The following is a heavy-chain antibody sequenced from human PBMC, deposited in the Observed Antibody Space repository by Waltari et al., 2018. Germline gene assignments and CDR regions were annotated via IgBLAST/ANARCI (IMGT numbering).Heavy chain of an antibody. D-gene: IGHD3-22*01. J-gene: IGHJ4*02. CDR3: ARGGYFYDSSGSFGNYYFDY. CDR2: LYYNENS. V-gene: IGHV4-59*01. Sequence: QVQLQESGPGLVKPSETLSLTCTVSGGSISSSYWSWIRPPPGKGLEWIGYLYYNENSDYNPSLKSRVTISIDTSKNQISLRLHSVTAADTAVYYCARGGYFYDSSGSFGNYYFDYWGQGTLVTVSS. CDR1: GGSISSSY.